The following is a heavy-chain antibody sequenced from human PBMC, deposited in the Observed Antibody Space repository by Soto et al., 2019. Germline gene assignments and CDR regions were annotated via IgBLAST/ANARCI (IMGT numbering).Heavy chain of an antibody. V-gene: IGHV1-69*14. CDR3: ARQGSNEYYYYGMDV. CDR2: IIRIFGTP. J-gene: IGHJ6*02. D-gene: IGHD3-10*01. CDR1: GGTFSSYA. Sequence: QVQLVQSGAEVKKPGSSVKVSCKASGGTFSSYAINWVRQAPGQGLEWMGGIIRIFGTPDYAQRFQGRVTMTADKSTSTAYMELSSLRSEDTAVYDCARQGSNEYYYYGMDVWGQGTTVTVSS.